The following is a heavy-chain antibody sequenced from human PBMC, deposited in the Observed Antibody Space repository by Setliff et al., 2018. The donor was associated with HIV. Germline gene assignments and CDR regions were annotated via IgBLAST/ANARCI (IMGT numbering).Heavy chain of an antibody. J-gene: IGHJ6*03. Sequence: PGGSLRLSCAASGFTFSSYSMNWVRQAPGKGLEWVSSISSSSSYIYYADSVKGRFTISRDNAKNSLYLQMNSLRAEDTAVYYCVKARVDGDYYYYYYMDVWGKGTTVTVSS. CDR1: GFTFSSYS. V-gene: IGHV3-21*01. D-gene: IGHD4-17*01. CDR2: ISSSSSYI. CDR3: VKARVDGDYYYYYYMDV.